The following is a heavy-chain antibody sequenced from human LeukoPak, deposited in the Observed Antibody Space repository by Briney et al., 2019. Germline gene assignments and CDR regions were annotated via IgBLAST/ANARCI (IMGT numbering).Heavy chain of an antibody. J-gene: IGHJ4*02. CDR1: GGSISSYY. V-gene: IGHV4-59*01. D-gene: IGHD5-24*01. CDR2: IYYSGST. Sequence: KSSETLSLTCTVSGGSISSYYWSWIRQPPGKGLEWIGYIYYSGSTNCNPSLKSRVTISLDTSKSQFSLKLSSMTAADTAVYYCVTVKPDGYSDYWGQGTLVTVSS. CDR3: VTVKPDGYSDY.